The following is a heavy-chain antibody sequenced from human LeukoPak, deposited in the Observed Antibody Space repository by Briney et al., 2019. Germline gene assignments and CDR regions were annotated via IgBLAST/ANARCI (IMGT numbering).Heavy chain of an antibody. D-gene: IGHD2-2*01. CDR3: ARAEQYQLLLH. V-gene: IGHV1-18*01. Sequence: ASVKASCKASGYTFTSYGITWVRQAPGQGLEWMGWISAYNGNTNYAQKLQGRVTTTTDTSTSTAYLDLRSLRSDDTAVYYCARAEQYQLLLHWGQGTLVTVSS. J-gene: IGHJ4*02. CDR2: ISAYNGNT. CDR1: GYTFTSYG.